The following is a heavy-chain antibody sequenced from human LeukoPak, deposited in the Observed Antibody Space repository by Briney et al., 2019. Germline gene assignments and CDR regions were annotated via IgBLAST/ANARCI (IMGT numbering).Heavy chain of an antibody. CDR1: GYTLTELS. D-gene: IGHD3-22*01. J-gene: IGHJ4*02. CDR2: FDPEDGET. Sequence: ASVKVSCKVSGYTLTELSMHWVRQAPGKGLEWMGGFDPEDGETIYAQKFQGRVTMTEDTSTDTAYMELSSLRSEDTAVYYCATDRYYDSSGYRVLDYWGQGTLVTVSS. V-gene: IGHV1-24*01. CDR3: ATDRYYDSSGYRVLDY.